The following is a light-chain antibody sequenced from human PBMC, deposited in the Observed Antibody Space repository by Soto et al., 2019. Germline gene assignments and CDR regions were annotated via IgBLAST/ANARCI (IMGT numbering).Light chain of an antibody. Sequence: EVVMTQSPATLSVSPGERATLSCRASQSVNANLAWYQQKPGQAPRLRMHGASNRATGIPARFSGSGFGTEFILTISSLQSEDFAVYYCQQYNTWLWTFGQGTKVEI. J-gene: IGKJ1*01. V-gene: IGKV3-15*01. CDR2: GAS. CDR3: QQYNTWLWT. CDR1: QSVNAN.